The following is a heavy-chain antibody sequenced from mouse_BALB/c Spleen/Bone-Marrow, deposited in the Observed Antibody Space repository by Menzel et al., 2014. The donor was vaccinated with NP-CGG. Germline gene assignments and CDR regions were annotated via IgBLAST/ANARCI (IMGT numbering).Heavy chain of an antibody. J-gene: IGHJ2*01. CDR1: GFTFSSFG. CDR2: ISSGSSTI. D-gene: IGHD4-1*01. Sequence: EVQLVESGGGLVQPGGSRKLSCAASGFTFSSFGMHWVRQAPERGLEWVAYISSGSSTIFYADTVKGRFTISRDNPENTLFLQMTSLRSEDTAMYYCTRGGNWEDFDYWGQGTTLTVSS. V-gene: IGHV5-17*02. CDR3: TRGGNWEDFDY.